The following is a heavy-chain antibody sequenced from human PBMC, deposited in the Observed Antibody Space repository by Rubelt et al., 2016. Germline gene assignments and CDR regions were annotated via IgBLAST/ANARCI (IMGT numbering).Heavy chain of an antibody. CDR1: GFTFSSYA. D-gene: IGHD3-16*01. V-gene: IGHV3-23*01. CDR3: SRMLED. Sequence: EVQLLESGGGLVQLGGSLRLSCAASGFTFSSYAMSWVRQAPGKGLEWVSVISGGATTYYADSVKGRFTISRDNAKNLVFLQMNSLRAEDTAVYFCSRMLEDWGQGALVTVSS. CDR2: ISGGATT. J-gene: IGHJ4*02.